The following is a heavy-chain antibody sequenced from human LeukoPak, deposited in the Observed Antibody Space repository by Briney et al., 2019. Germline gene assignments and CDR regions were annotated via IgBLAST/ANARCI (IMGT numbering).Heavy chain of an antibody. CDR3: ARGYDYVWGSYRYTTTCYFDY. D-gene: IGHD3-16*02. J-gene: IGHJ4*02. CDR2: IYYSGST. CDR1: GGSISSYY. V-gene: IGHV4-59*12. Sequence: SETLSLTCTVSGGSISSYYWSWIRQPPGKGLEWIGYIYYSGSTNYNPSLKSRVTISVDTSKNQFSLKLSSVTAADTAVYYCARGYDYVWGSYRYTTTCYFDYWGQGTLVTVSS.